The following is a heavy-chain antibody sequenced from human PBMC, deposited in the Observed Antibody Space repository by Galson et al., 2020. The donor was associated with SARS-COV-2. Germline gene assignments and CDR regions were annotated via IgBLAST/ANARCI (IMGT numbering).Heavy chain of an antibody. CDR2: IIPILGIA. Sequence: SVKVSCKASGGTFSSYAISWVRQAPGQGLEWMGGIIPILGIANYAQKFQGRVTITADKSTSTAYMELSSLRSEDTAVYYCARGAIAAAGYYYYYMDVWGKGTTVTVSS. V-gene: IGHV1-69*10. D-gene: IGHD6-13*01. J-gene: IGHJ6*03. CDR3: ARGAIAAAGYYYYYMDV. CDR1: GGTFSSYA.